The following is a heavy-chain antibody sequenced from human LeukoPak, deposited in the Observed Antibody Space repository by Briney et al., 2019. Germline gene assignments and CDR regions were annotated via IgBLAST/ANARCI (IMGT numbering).Heavy chain of an antibody. D-gene: IGHD4-17*01. CDR3: ARDTVTFDY. CDR2: IKPDGSEK. J-gene: IGHJ4*02. Sequence: PGRSLRLSCAASGFSFSGYWMSWVRQAPGKGLEWVANIKPDGSEKYYVDSVKGRFTISRDNAKNSLYLQMNSLRAEDTAVYYCARDTVTFDYWGQGTLVTVSS. CDR1: GFSFSGYW. V-gene: IGHV3-7*01.